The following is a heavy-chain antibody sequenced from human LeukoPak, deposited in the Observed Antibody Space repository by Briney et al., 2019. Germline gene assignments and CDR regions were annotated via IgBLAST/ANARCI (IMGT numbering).Heavy chain of an antibody. V-gene: IGHV3-33*01. Sequence: PGGSLRLSCEASGLTFSSYGMHWVRQAPGKGLEWVAVIWSEGSNKYYADSVKGRFAISRDNSKNTVWLQMNSLRAEDTAVYYCASAAGAYDNWGQGTLVTVSS. CDR2: IWSEGSNK. CDR3: ASAAGAYDN. J-gene: IGHJ4*02. CDR1: GLTFSSYG. D-gene: IGHD6-13*01.